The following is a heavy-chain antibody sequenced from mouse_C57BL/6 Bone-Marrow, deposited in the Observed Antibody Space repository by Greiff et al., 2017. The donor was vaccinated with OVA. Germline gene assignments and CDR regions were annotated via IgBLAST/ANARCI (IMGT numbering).Heavy chain of an antibody. D-gene: IGHD1-1*01. V-gene: IGHV1-63*01. Sequence: QVQLQQSGAELVRPGTSVKMSCKASGYTFTNYWIGWAKQRPGHGLEWIGDIYPGGGYTNYNEKFKGKATLTADKSSSTAYMQVSSLTSEDSAIYCCAREGDYYGSSYVGWFAYWGQGTLVTVSA. CDR2: IYPGGGYT. CDR3: AREGDYYGSSYVGWFAY. J-gene: IGHJ3*01. CDR1: GYTFTNYW.